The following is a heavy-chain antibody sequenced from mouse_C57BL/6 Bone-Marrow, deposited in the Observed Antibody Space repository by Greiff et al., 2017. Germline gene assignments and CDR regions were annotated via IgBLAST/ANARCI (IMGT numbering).Heavy chain of an antibody. CDR3: ARRPWFAY. J-gene: IGHJ3*01. Sequence: VKVVESGAELARPGASVKLSCKASGYTFTSYGISWVKQRTGQGLEWIGEIYPRSGNTYYNEKFKGKATLTADKSSSTAYMELRSLTSEDSAVYFCARRPWFAYWGQGTMVTVSA. V-gene: IGHV1-81*01. CDR2: IYPRSGNT. CDR1: GYTFTSYG.